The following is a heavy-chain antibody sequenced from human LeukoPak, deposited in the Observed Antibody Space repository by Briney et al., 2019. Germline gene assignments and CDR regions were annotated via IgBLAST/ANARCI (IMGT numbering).Heavy chain of an antibody. D-gene: IGHD2-2*01. CDR3: ARANFLYCSSTTCLFDY. Sequence: ASVKVSCKASGYTFTDYYMHWVRQARGQGFEWMGWINPNDGDTNYAQKFQGRVTMTRDTSISTAHMEVSRLRSDDTAVYYSARANFLYCSSTTCLFDYWGQGTLVTVSS. V-gene: IGHV1-2*02. J-gene: IGHJ4*02. CDR2: INPNDGDT. CDR1: GYTFTDYY.